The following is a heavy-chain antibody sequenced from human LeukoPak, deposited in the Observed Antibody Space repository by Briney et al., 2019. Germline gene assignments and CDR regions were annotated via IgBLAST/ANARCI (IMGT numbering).Heavy chain of an antibody. Sequence: GGSLRLSCAASGFTFSSYAMSWVRQAPGKGLEWVSAISGSGGGTYYADSVKGRFTISRDNSKNTLYLQMNSLRAEDTAVYYCAKYCGTATYNLYYFDYWGQGTLVTVSS. J-gene: IGHJ4*02. CDR1: GFTFSSYA. D-gene: IGHD1-14*01. CDR3: AKYCGTATYNLYYFDY. CDR2: ISGSGGGT. V-gene: IGHV3-23*01.